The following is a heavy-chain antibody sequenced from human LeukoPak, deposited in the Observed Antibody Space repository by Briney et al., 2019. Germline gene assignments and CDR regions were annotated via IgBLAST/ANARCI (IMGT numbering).Heavy chain of an antibody. CDR3: ARAFGSGRRDAFAI. Sequence: ASVNVSFKSSVYTYTYYYMHWVRQAPGQGLEWMGWINPNSGSTNSAQKFQGRVSMTRDTSISTAYVELNRLRSDDTAVYYCARAFGSGRRDAFAIWGPGTVVTVSS. D-gene: IGHD3-10*01. CDR2: INPNSGST. J-gene: IGHJ3*02. V-gene: IGHV1-2*02. CDR1: VYTYTYYY.